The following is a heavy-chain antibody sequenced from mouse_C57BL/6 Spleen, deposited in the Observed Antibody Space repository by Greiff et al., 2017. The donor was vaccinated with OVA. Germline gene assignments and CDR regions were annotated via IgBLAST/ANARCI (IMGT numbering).Heavy chain of an antibody. J-gene: IGHJ4*01. CDR1: GFTFSDYY. V-gene: IGHV5-16*01. Sequence: EVNVVESEGGLVQPGSSMKLPCTASGFTFSDYYMAWVRQVPEKGLEWVANINYDGSSTYYLDSLKSRFIISRDNAKNILYLQMSSLKSEDTATYYCARASNYPYAMDYWGQGTSVTVSS. CDR3: ARASNYPYAMDY. CDR2: INYDGSST. D-gene: IGHD2-5*01.